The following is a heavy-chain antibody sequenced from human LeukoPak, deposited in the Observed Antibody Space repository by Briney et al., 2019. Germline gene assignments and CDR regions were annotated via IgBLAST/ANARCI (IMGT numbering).Heavy chain of an antibody. Sequence: PGGSLRLSCAASGFTFSSYAMHWVRQAPGKGLEWVAVISYDGSNKYYADSVKGRFTISRDNAKNTLYLQMNSLRAEDTAVYYCAFSGSWGYYFDYWGQGTLVTVSS. D-gene: IGHD1-26*01. V-gene: IGHV3-30-3*01. CDR1: GFTFSSYA. CDR3: AFSGSWGYYFDY. J-gene: IGHJ4*02. CDR2: ISYDGSNK.